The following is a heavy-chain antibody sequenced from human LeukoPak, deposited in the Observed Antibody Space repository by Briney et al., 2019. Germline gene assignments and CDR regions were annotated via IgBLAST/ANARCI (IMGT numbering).Heavy chain of an antibody. Sequence: PSETLSLTCAVSGGSVSSGSYYWSWIRQPPGKGLEWIGNIHYSGSTNDNPSLKSRVTISVDTSKNQFSLKLSSVTAADTAVYYCARVYYYYGSGSYYNMIDYWGQGTLVTVSS. CDR3: ARVYYYYGSGSYYNMIDY. CDR1: GGSVSSGSYY. CDR2: IHYSGST. J-gene: IGHJ4*02. D-gene: IGHD3-10*01. V-gene: IGHV4-61*01.